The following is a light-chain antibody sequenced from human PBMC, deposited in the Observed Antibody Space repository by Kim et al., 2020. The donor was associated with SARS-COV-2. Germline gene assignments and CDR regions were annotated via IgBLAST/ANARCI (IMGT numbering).Light chain of an antibody. CDR3: NSYKTSSTAV. J-gene: IGLJ2*01. V-gene: IGLV2-14*01. Sequence: SALTQPASVSGSPGQSITISCSGTSDDIGGYDYVSWFQQHPGKAPKLLIYEVTKRPSGISTRFSGSKSGNTASLTISGLQAEDEADYYCNSYKTSSTAVFGGGTQLTV. CDR2: EVT. CDR1: SDDIGGYDY.